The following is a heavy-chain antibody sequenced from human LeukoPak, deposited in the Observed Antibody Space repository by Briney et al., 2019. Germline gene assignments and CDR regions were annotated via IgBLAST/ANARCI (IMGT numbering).Heavy chain of an antibody. D-gene: IGHD1-7*01. Sequence: PGGSLRLSCAASGFTFSSYSMNWVRQAPGKGLEWVSSISSSSSYIYYADSVKGRFTISRDNAKNSLYLQMNSLRAEDTAVYYCARAQNLDNWNYGRDAFDIWGQGTMVTVSS. CDR2: ISSSSSYI. CDR3: ARAQNLDNWNYGRDAFDI. V-gene: IGHV3-21*01. J-gene: IGHJ3*02. CDR1: GFTFSSYS.